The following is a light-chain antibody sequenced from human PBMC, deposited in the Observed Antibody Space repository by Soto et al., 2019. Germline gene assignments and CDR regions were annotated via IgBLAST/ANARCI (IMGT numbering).Light chain of an antibody. CDR1: QSVSSTY. J-gene: IGKJ1*01. CDR3: QQYAGSPWT. CDR2: GAS. Sequence: EIVLTQSPGTLSLSPGERATLSCRASQSVSSTYLAWYQQKPGQAPRLLIYGASSRATGIPDRFSGSGSGTDFTLTISRLETEDFAVYYCQQYAGSPWTFGQGTKVEIK. V-gene: IGKV3-20*01.